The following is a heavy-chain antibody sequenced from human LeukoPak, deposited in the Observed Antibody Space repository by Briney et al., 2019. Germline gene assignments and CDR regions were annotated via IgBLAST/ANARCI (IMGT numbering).Heavy chain of an antibody. CDR2: ISHDGINT. CDR3: VKDQREAYRSGWSRDFDY. D-gene: IGHD6-19*01. Sequence: GRSLRLSCAASGFTFSNYAMHWVRQDSGRGLDWVAVISHDGINTYYADSVKGRFTISRDNSKNTLYLQVNSLRVEDTAVYYCVKDQREAYRSGWSRDFDYWGQGTLVTVSS. CDR1: GFTFSNYA. J-gene: IGHJ4*02. V-gene: IGHV3-30*18.